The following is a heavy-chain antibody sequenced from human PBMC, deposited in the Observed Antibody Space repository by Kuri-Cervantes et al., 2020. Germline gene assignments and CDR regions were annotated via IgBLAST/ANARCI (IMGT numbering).Heavy chain of an antibody. D-gene: IGHD3-10*01. V-gene: IGHV4-61*05. CDR1: GGSISSSSYY. J-gene: IGHJ4*02. CDR2: IFYTGST. CDR3: ARVGIGLIRGRYYFDS. Sequence: GSLRLSCTVSGGSISSSSYYWGWIRQPPGKGLEWIGYIFYTGSTNYNASLKSRVTITVDTTKNQFYLKLRSVTAADTAVYYCARVGIGLIRGRYYFDSWGQGTLVTVSS.